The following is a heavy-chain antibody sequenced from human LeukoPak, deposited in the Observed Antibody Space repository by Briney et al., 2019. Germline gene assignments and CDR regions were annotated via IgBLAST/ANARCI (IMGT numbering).Heavy chain of an antibody. CDR1: GFTFSSYA. D-gene: IGHD3-10*01. CDR2: ISYDGSNK. Sequence: GGSLRLSCAASGFTFSSYAMHWVRQAPGKGLEWVAVISYDGSNKYYADSVKGRFTISRDNAKNSLYLQMNSLRAEDTAVYYCARELVMSGSSGHYYYYMDVWGKGTTVAVSS. CDR3: ARELVMSGSSGHYYYYMDV. V-gene: IGHV3-30*04. J-gene: IGHJ6*03.